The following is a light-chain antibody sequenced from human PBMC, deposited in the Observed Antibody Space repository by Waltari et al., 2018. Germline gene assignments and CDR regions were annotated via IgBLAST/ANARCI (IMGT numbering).Light chain of an antibody. CDR3: CSYAGSSTLV. CDR2: AVT. Sequence: QSALTQPASVSGSPGQSITISCAGTSSDGGNYNLVSWYQQHPGEAPKLMIYAVTKRPSGVSNRFSGSKSGNAASLTISGLQAEDEADYYCCSYAGSSTLVFGGGTKLTVL. V-gene: IGLV2-23*02. CDR1: SSDGGNYNL. J-gene: IGLJ2*01.